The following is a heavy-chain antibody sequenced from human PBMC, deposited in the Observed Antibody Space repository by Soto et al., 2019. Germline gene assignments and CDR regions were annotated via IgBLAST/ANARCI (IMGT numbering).Heavy chain of an antibody. CDR1: GFTFTRSA. V-gene: IGHV1-58*02. CDR3: AADLSPPNTYYDYIWGSYAPYNWFDP. Sequence: GASVKVACKASGFTFTRSAMQWVRQARGQHLEWIGWIVVGSGNTNYAQKFQERVTITSDMSTSTAYMELSSLRSEDTAVYYCAADLSPPNTYYDYIWGSYAPYNWFDPWGQGTLVTVSS. CDR2: IVVGSGNT. D-gene: IGHD3-16*01. J-gene: IGHJ5*02.